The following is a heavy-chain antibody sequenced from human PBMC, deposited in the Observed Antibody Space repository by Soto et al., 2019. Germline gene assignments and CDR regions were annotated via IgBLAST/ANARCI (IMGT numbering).Heavy chain of an antibody. CDR3: ARDIVATIDTYYYYGMDV. CDR1: GYTFTGYY. J-gene: IGHJ6*02. CDR2: INPNSGGT. D-gene: IGHD5-12*01. Sequence: ASVKVSCKASGYTFTGYYMHWVRQAPGQGLEWMGWINPNSGGTNYAQKFQGWVTMTRDTSISTAYMELSRLRSDDTAVYYCARDIVATIDTYYYYGMDVWGQGTTVTVSS. V-gene: IGHV1-2*04.